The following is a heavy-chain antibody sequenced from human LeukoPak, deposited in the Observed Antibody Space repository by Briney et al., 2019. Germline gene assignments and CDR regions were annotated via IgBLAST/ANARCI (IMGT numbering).Heavy chain of an antibody. V-gene: IGHV4-31*03. D-gene: IGHD3-10*01. CDR2: IYYSGST. CDR3: ARIGAMVRGFDY. J-gene: IGHJ4*02. CDR1: GGSISSGGYY. Sequence: SETLSLTCTVSGGSISSGGYYWSWIRQHPGKGLEWIGYIYYSGSTYYNPSLKSRVIISVDTSKNQFSLKLSSVTAADTAVYYCARIGAMVRGFDYWGQGTLVTVSS.